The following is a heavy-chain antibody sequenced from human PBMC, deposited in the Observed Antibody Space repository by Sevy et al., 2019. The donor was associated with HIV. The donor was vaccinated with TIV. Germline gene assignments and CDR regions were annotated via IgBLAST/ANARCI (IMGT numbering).Heavy chain of an antibody. CDR2: IRYDGSNK. Sequence: GGSLRLSCAASGFSFSSYDMHWARQAPGMGLEWVAVIRYDGSNKHYGDSVKGRFTISRDNSKNALYLQMSSLRAEDTAVYYCAREKVDTSMIFVEYYGMDVWGQGTTVTVSS. V-gene: IGHV3-33*01. CDR1: GFSFSSYD. D-gene: IGHD5-18*01. CDR3: AREKVDTSMIFVEYYGMDV. J-gene: IGHJ6*02.